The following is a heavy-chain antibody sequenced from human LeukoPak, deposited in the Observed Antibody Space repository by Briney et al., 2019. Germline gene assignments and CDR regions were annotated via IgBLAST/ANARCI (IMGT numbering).Heavy chain of an antibody. CDR3: ARERETVTTYYYYMDV. V-gene: IGHV4-34*01. CDR1: GGSFSGYY. CDR2: INHSGST. Sequence: ASETLSLTCAVYGGSFSGYYWSWIRQPPGKGLESIGEINHSGSTNYNPSLKSRVTISVDTSKNQFSLKLSSVTAADTAVYYCARERETVTTYYYYMDVWGKGTTVTISS. D-gene: IGHD4-17*01. J-gene: IGHJ6*03.